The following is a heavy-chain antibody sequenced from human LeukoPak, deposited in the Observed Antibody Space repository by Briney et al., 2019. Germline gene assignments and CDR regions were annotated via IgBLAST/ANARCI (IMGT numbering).Heavy chain of an antibody. J-gene: IGHJ4*02. D-gene: IGHD3-10*01. Sequence: SETQSLTCTVSGGSISSYYWSWIRQPPGKGLEWIGYIYYSGSTNYNPSLKSRVAISVDTSKNQFSLKLSSVTAADTAVYYCARVGSGIDYWGQGTLVTVSS. CDR1: GGSISSYY. CDR2: IYYSGST. CDR3: ARVGSGIDY. V-gene: IGHV4-59*01.